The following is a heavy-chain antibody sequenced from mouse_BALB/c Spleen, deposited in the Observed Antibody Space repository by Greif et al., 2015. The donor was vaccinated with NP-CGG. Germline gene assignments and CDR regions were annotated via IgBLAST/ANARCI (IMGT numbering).Heavy chain of an antibody. V-gene: IGHV5-12-1*01. CDR3: ARQGITTPSRGAMDY. D-gene: IGHD1-2*01. CDR1: GFAFSSYD. Sequence: VQLKESGGGLVKPGGSLKLSCAASGFAFSSYDMSWVRQTPEKRLEWVAYISSGGGSTYYPDTVKGRFTISRDNAKNTLYLQMSSLKSEDTAMYYCARQGITTPSRGAMDYWGQGTSVTVSS. J-gene: IGHJ4*01. CDR2: ISSGGGST.